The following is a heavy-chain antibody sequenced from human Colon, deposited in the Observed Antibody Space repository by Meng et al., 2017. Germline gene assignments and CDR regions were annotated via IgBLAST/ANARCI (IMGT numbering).Heavy chain of an antibody. V-gene: IGHV4-34*01. Sequence: SETLSLTCAVYGGSFSGYYWSWIRQPPGKGLEWIGEINHSGSTNYNPSLKSRVTISVDTSKNQFSLKLSSVTAADKAVYYCARGLYDILTGYYIGAFDIWGQGTMVTVSS. CDR1: GGSFSGYY. D-gene: IGHD3-9*01. J-gene: IGHJ3*02. CDR2: INHSGST. CDR3: ARGLYDILTGYYIGAFDI.